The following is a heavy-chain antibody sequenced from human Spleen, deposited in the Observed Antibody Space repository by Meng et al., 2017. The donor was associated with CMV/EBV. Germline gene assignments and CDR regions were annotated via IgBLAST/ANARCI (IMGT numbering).Heavy chain of an antibody. CDR1: GYTFTGYY. V-gene: IGHV1-46*01. CDR2: INPTGGTA. CDR3: ARDLRVVPATFDY. Sequence: ASVNVSCKASGYTFTGYYMHWVRQAAGQGLEWLGMINPTGGTAAFAQTFQGRLTLTRDTSTTTVYMDLSRLSSDDTAIYYCARDLRVVPATFDYWGQGTLVTVSS. J-gene: IGHJ4*02. D-gene: IGHD2-2*01.